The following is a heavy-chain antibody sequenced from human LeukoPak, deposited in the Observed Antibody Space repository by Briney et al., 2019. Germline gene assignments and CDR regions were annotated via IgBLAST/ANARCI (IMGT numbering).Heavy chain of an antibody. J-gene: IGHJ4*02. CDR3: AGGSFFWCSGGSCYYFDY. CDR2: IYYSGST. Sequence: ASETLSLTCTVSGGSISSSSYYWGWIRQPPGKGLEWIGSIYYSGSTYYNPSLKSRVTISVDTSKNQFSLKLSSVTAADTAVYYCAGGSFFWCSGGSCYYFDYWGQGTLVTVSS. CDR1: GGSISSSSYY. D-gene: IGHD2-15*01. V-gene: IGHV4-39*07.